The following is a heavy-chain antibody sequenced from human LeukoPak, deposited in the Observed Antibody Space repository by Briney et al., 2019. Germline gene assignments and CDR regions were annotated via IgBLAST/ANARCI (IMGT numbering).Heavy chain of an antibody. CDR2: ISSGGTHK. Sequence: GGSLRLSCAASGFTFSDYTMNWVRQAPGKGLEWVSSISSGGTHKYYADSVKGRFTISRDNAQNSLYLQMNSLRAEDSSVYYCARPTTVTTISADAFDIWGQGTMVTVSS. CDR3: ARPTTVTTISADAFDI. J-gene: IGHJ3*02. D-gene: IGHD4-17*01. CDR1: GFTFSDYT. V-gene: IGHV3-21*01.